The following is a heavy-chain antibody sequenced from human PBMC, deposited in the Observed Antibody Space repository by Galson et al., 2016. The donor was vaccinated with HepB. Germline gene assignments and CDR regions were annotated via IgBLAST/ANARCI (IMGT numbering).Heavy chain of an antibody. V-gene: IGHV3-11*06. CDR2: ISSSGAYT. CDR1: RFSFSDYF. Sequence: SLRLSCAASRFSFSDYFVIWIRQAPGRGLEWVSYISSSGAYTNYADSVKGRSITSRDNAKNSVYLQMNNLRAEDTAVYYCATSTDNNYYYGMDVWGQGTTVTVSS. CDR3: ATSTDNNYYYGMDV. J-gene: IGHJ6*02. D-gene: IGHD4-17*01.